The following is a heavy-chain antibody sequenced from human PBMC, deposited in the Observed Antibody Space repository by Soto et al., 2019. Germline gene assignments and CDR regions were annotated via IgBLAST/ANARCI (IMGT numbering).Heavy chain of an antibody. J-gene: IGHJ4*02. V-gene: IGHV6-1*01. D-gene: IGHD1-26*01. CDR1: GDSVSSNSAA. CDR2: TYYRSKWYN. Sequence: SQTLSHTCAISGDSVSSNSAAWNWIRQSPSRGLEWLGRTYYRSKWYNEYAVSVKSRITIKPDTSKNQFSLQLNSVIPEDTAVYYCAGMQDGALAYWGQGSLVTVSS. CDR3: AGMQDGALAY.